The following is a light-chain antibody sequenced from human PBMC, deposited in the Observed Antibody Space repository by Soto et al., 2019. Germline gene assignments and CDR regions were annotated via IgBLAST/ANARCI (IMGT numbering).Light chain of an antibody. Sequence: EVVLTQSPVTLSLSPGERATLSCRASQSFRGLLAWYQQKPGQAPRLLIYDAYNTATGIPPRFSGSGSGTDFTLTIGSLEPEDSAVYYCQQRHRWPITFGQGTRLEIK. CDR3: QQRHRWPIT. V-gene: IGKV3-11*01. J-gene: IGKJ5*01. CDR2: DAY. CDR1: QSFRGL.